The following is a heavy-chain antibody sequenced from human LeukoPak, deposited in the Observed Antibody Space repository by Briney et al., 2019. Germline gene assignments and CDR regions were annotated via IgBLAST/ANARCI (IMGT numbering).Heavy chain of an antibody. CDR3: ATGRNGVVPAPILGVGPWYNYHYMDV. CDR1: GGSFSGYY. D-gene: IGHD2-2*02. J-gene: IGHJ6*03. Sequence: SETLSLTGVVYGGSFSGYYWTWIRQPPGKGLEWIGEIDHSGTTNYNPSLKSRVTMSVDTSKNQFSLMVSSVTAADTAVYYCATGRNGVVPAPILGVGPWYNYHYMDVWGKGTTVTVSS. CDR2: IDHSGTT. V-gene: IGHV4-34*01.